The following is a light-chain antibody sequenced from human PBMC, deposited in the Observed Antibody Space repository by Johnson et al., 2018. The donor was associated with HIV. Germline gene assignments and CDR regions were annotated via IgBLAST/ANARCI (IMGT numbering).Light chain of an antibody. CDR1: SSNIGNNY. CDR2: ENN. CDR3: GTWDSSLSVYV. Sequence: QPVLTQPPSVSAAPGQKVTISCSGSSSNIGNNYVSWYQQLPGTAPKLLIYENNKRPSGIPDRFSGSKSGTSATLGNTGLQTGDEADYYCGTWDSSLSVYVFGTGTKVTVL. V-gene: IGLV1-51*02. J-gene: IGLJ1*01.